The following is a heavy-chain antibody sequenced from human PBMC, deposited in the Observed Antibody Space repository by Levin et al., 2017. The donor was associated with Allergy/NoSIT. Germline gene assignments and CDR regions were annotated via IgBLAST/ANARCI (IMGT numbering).Heavy chain of an antibody. CDR3: ARVDYNGSGRRHYYYYGMDV. Sequence: GGSLRLSCAASGFSFNSYSMNWVRQAPGKGLEWVSSISSSSSYIYYADSVKGRFTISRDNAKNSLYLQMNSLRAEDTAVYYCARVDYNGSGRRHYYYYGMDVWGQGTTVTVSS. J-gene: IGHJ6*02. D-gene: IGHD3-10*01. CDR2: ISSSSSYI. V-gene: IGHV3-21*01. CDR1: GFSFNSYS.